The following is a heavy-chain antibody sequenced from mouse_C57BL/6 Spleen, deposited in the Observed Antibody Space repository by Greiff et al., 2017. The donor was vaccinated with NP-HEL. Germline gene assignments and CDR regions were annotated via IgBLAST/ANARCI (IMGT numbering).Heavy chain of an antibody. V-gene: IGHV5-6*02. D-gene: IGHD2-4*01. CDR2: ISSGGSYT. Sequence: DVKLVESGGDLVKPGGSLKLSCAASGFTFSSYGMSWVRQTPDKRLEWVATISSGGSYTYYPDSVKGRFTISRDNAKNTLYLQMSSLKSEDTAMYYCARPYYDYDAGFAYWGQGTLVTVSA. CDR3: ARPYYDYDAGFAY. CDR1: GFTFSSYG. J-gene: IGHJ3*01.